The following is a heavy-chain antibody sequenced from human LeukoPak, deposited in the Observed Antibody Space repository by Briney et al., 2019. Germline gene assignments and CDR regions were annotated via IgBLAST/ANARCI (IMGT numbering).Heavy chain of an antibody. CDR3: ATKGVLRLGELSFFDY. CDR1: GYTLTELS. Sequence: ASVKVSCKVSGYTLTELSMHWVRQAPGKGLEWMGGFDPEDGETIYAQKFQGRVTMTEDTPTDTAYMELSSLRSEDTAVYYCATKGVLRLGELSFFDYWGQGTLVTVSS. D-gene: IGHD3-16*02. J-gene: IGHJ4*02. V-gene: IGHV1-24*01. CDR2: FDPEDGET.